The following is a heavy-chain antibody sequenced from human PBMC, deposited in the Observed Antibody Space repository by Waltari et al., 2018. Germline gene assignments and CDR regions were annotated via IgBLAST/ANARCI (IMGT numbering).Heavy chain of an antibody. CDR1: GYSISSGYY. CDR3: ARKRIIAVADYGMDV. Sequence: QVQLQESGPGLVKPSETLSLTCAVSGYSISSGYYWGWIRQPPGKGLEWIGSIYQSGSTYYNPSIKSGVTISVDTSKNQFSLKLSSVTAADTAVYYCARKRIIAVADYGMDVWGQGTTVTVSS. J-gene: IGHJ6*02. CDR2: IYQSGST. V-gene: IGHV4-38-2*01. D-gene: IGHD6-19*01.